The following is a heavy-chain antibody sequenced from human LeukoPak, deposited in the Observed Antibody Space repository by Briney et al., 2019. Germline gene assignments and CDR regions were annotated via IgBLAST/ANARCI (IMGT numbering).Heavy chain of an antibody. J-gene: IGHJ3*02. V-gene: IGHV3-21*04. Sequence: GGSLRLSCAASGFTFSSYSMNWVRQAPGKGLEWVSSISSSSNYIYYADSVKGRFTISRDNSKNTLYLQMNSLRAEDTAIYYCAKCGGGDCYYAVDIWGQGTMVTVSS. CDR1: GFTFSSYS. CDR2: ISSSSNYI. CDR3: AKCGGGDCYYAVDI. D-gene: IGHD2-21*02.